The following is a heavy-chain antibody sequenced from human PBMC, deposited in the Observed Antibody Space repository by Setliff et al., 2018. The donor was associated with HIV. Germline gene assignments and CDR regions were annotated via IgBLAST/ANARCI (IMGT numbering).Heavy chain of an antibody. Sequence: KTSETLSLTCTVSGFSISSGYYWAWIRQPPGKGLEWIGEINRSGSANYNRSLKSRVTMSVDTSKRQFSLKLDSVTAADTAIYYCARQSTVAAAGFDFWGQGTLVTVSS. D-gene: IGHD6-13*01. V-gene: IGHV4-38-2*02. J-gene: IGHJ4*02. CDR3: ARQSTVAAAGFDF. CDR2: INRSGSA. CDR1: GFSISSGYY.